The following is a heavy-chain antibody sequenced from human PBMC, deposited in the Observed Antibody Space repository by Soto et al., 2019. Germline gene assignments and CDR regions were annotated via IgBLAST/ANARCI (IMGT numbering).Heavy chain of an antibody. J-gene: IGHJ4*02. D-gene: IGHD6-19*01. CDR1: GFTFSSYS. Sequence: GGSLRLSCAASGFTFSSYSMNWVRQAPGKGLEWVSSISSSSSYIYYADSVKGRFTISRDNAKNSLYLQMNSLRAEDTAVYYCARDARSVAGTIDYWGQGTLVTVSS. CDR3: ARDARSVAGTIDY. CDR2: ISSSSSYI. V-gene: IGHV3-21*01.